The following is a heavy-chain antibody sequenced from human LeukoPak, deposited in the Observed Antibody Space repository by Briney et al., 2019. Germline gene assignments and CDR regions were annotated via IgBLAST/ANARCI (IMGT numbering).Heavy chain of an antibody. D-gene: IGHD6-13*01. CDR2: IKLDGSAT. CDR3: ARDESSSWIRVLDYYYLDV. V-gene: IGHV3-7*01. CDR1: GFTFSNFW. J-gene: IGHJ6*03. Sequence: GGSLRLSCAASGFTFSNFWMAWVRQVPGKGPEWVADIKLDGSATYYLDSVRGRFTISRDNAKNSLYLQMNSLRAEDTAIYYCARDESSSWIRVLDYYYLDVWGKGTTVTVSS.